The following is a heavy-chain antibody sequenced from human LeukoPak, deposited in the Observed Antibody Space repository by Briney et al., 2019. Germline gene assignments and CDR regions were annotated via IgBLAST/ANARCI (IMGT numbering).Heavy chain of an antibody. CDR3: ARLGSTTPRHYYYYMDV. CDR1: GGSFSGYY. Sequence: KPSETLSLTCAVYGGSFSGYYWSWIRQPPGKGLEWIGEINHSGSTNYNPSLKSRVTISVDTSKNQFSLKLSSVTAADTAVYYCARLGSTTPRHYYYYMDVWGKGTTVTVSS. D-gene: IGHD2-2*01. J-gene: IGHJ6*03. V-gene: IGHV4-34*01. CDR2: INHSGST.